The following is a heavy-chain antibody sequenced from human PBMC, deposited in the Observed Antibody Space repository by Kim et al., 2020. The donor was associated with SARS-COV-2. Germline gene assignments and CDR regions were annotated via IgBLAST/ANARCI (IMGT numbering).Heavy chain of an antibody. CDR2: ISYSGSP. CDR3: ARHRVGRGYDRSDYFDY. Sequence: SETLSLTCTVSGGSISNYYWSWIRQPPGKGLEWIAYISYSGSPNYKPSLQSRVTISIDTSKNQFSLKLNSVTAADTAVYYCARHRVGRGYDRSDYFDYWGQGTLVTVSS. V-gene: IGHV4-59*08. J-gene: IGHJ4*02. D-gene: IGHD5-12*01. CDR1: GGSISNYY.